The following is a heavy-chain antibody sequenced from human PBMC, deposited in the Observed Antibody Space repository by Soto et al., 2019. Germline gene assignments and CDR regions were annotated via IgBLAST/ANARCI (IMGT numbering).Heavy chain of an antibody. J-gene: IGHJ4*02. D-gene: IGHD6-13*01. Sequence: GESVKISCXGSGYSFTSNWIGWVRQMPGKGMEWMGIIYPGDSDITYSPSFQGQVTISADKSISTAYLQWSSLKASDTAMHYCARLLVSSSWYSFDYWGQGTLVTVSS. CDR2: IYPGDSDI. CDR3: ARLLVSSSWYSFDY. CDR1: GYSFTSNW. V-gene: IGHV5-51*01.